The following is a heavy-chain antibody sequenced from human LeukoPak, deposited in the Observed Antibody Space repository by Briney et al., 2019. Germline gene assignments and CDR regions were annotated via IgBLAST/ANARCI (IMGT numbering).Heavy chain of an antibody. V-gene: IGHV3-74*01. J-gene: IGHJ4*02. CDR3: ARVTSGSYSGFDY. Sequence: GGSLRLSCAASGFTFRHYAMKWVRQAPGKGLEWVSRINSDGSSTSYADSVKGRFTISRDNAKNTLYLQMNSLRAEDTAVYYCARVTSGSYSGFDYWGQGTLVTVSS. CDR2: INSDGSST. D-gene: IGHD1-26*01. CDR1: GFTFRHYA.